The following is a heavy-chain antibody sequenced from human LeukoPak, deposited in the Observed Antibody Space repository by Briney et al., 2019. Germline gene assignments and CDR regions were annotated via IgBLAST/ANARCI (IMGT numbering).Heavy chain of an antibody. CDR1: GGSISPYY. CDR2: IYYTENT. Sequence: PSETLSLTCTVSGGSISPYYWSWIRQPPGKGLEWIGYIYYTENTNYNPSLKSRVTTSLDTSRNQFSLRLSSVTAADTAVYYCARGLGSSSSNMDVWAKGTTVTVSS. CDR3: ARGLGSSSSNMDV. D-gene: IGHD6-6*01. J-gene: IGHJ6*03. V-gene: IGHV4-59*01.